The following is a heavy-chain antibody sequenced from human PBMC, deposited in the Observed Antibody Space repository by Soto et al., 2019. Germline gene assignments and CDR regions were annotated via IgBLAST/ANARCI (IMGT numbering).Heavy chain of an antibody. CDR3: ARDGGGTCYPVPES. CDR1: GYTFNNYG. Sequence: QVQLVQSGAEVKKPGASVKVSCKASGYTFNNYGISRVRQAPGQGLEWMGWISTYHGYANYAQHVHGSVTMTTDTSTTTADMELRILRADDAAVYYFARDGGGTCYPVPESWGQGTLVTVSS. CDR2: ISTYHGYA. J-gene: IGHJ5*02. V-gene: IGHV1-18*04. D-gene: IGHD2-2*01.